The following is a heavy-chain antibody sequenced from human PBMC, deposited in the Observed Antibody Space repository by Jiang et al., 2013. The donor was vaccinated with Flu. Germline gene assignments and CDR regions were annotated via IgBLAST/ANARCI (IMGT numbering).Heavy chain of an antibody. CDR2: IYGSGNT. CDR3: TREGYDSSGYFLDY. V-gene: IGHV4-59*01. D-gene: IGHD3-22*01. Sequence: GSGLVKPSETLSLMCTVSGGSFRNYAWSWFRQPPGKGLEWIGFIYGSGNTEYDPSLESRVTFSVDASRNQISLKLSSVTAADTAVYYCTREGYDSSGYFLDYWGQGTLVTVSS. J-gene: IGHJ4*02. CDR1: GGSFRNYA.